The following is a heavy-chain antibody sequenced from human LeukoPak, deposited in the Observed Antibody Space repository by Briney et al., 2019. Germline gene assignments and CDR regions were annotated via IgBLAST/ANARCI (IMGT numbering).Heavy chain of an antibody. Sequence: QPGRSLRLSCAASGFTFSGSAMHWVRQASGKGLEWVGRIRSKADNYATAYAASVKGRFTISRDNSKNTLYLQMNSLRAEDTAVYYCAKDGYSSSPQNWFDPWGQGTLVTVSS. J-gene: IGHJ5*02. D-gene: IGHD6-13*01. CDR1: GFTFSGSA. CDR3: AKDGYSSSPQNWFDP. V-gene: IGHV3-73*01. CDR2: IRSKADNYAT.